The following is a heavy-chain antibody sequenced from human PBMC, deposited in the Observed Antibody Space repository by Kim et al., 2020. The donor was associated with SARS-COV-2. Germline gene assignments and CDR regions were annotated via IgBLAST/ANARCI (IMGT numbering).Heavy chain of an antibody. CDR3: GRGGTTKIAFDI. CDR1: GGSISSYY. V-gene: IGHV4-59*01. CDR2: IYYSGST. Sequence: SETLSLTCSVSGGSISSYYWSWIRQPPGKELEWIGYIYYSGSTNYNPSLQSRVTISVDTSKNQFSLKLNSVTTADTAVYYCGRGGTTKIAFDIWGQGIMV. D-gene: IGHD3-16*01. J-gene: IGHJ3*02.